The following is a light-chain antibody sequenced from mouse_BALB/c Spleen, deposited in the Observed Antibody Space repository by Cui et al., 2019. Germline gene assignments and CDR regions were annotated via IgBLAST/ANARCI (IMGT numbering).Light chain of an antibody. V-gene: IGKV3-10*01. Sequence: NIVLTQPPASLAVSLGQMATISCRASEIVDCYGNSFMHWYQQKPGQPPKLLIYLASNLESGVPARFSGSGSRTDFTLTIDPVEADDAATYYCQQNNEDPWTFGGGTKLEIK. CDR1: EIVDCYGNSF. CDR3: QQNNEDPWT. J-gene: IGKJ1*01. CDR2: LAS.